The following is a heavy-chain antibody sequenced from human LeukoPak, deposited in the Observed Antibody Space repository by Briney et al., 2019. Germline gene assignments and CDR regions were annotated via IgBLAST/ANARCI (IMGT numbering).Heavy chain of an antibody. D-gene: IGHD6-13*01. Sequence: SETLSLTCTVSGGSISSSSYYWGWIRQPPGKGLEWIGSIYYSGSTYYNPSLKSRVTISVDTSKNQFSLKLSSVTAADTAVYYCARHSSSWYGSGYYYYYMDVWGKGTTVTVSS. CDR1: GGSISSSSYY. CDR2: IYYSGST. J-gene: IGHJ6*03. CDR3: ARHSSSWYGSGYYYYYMDV. V-gene: IGHV4-39*01.